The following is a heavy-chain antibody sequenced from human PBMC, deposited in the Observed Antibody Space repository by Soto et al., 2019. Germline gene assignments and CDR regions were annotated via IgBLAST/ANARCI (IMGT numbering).Heavy chain of an antibody. D-gene: IGHD3-22*01. Sequence: SVKVSCKASGGTFSSYAISWVRQAPGQGLEWMGGIIPIFGTANYAQKFQGRVTITADESTSTAYMELSSLRSEDTAVYYCATISPKYYDSSGPILDWGQGTLVTAPQ. CDR2: IIPIFGTA. V-gene: IGHV1-69*13. CDR3: ATISPKYYDSSGPILD. J-gene: IGHJ4*02. CDR1: GGTFSSYA.